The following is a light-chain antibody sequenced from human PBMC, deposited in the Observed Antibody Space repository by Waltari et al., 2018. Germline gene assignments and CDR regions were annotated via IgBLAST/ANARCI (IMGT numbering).Light chain of an antibody. Sequence: QSALTQPPSASGSPGQSVTISCTATSADVGSYVSWYQQHPGRAPKVLIFEVTKRPSGVPHRFSASGSGNTASLTVSGLQAEDEADYYCSTYAGNDKLVFGGGTKLTVL. CDR1: SADVGSY. J-gene: IGLJ3*02. CDR3: STYAGNDKLV. CDR2: EVT. V-gene: IGLV2-8*01.